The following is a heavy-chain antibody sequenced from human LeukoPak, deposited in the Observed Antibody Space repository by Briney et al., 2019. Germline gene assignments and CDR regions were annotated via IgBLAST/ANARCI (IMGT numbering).Heavy chain of an antibody. CDR2: ISGSSERT. D-gene: IGHD3-10*01. J-gene: IGHJ5*02. CDR3: ARELMVRGVTRFDP. Sequence: GGSLRLSCAASGFXFSSYAISWVRQAPGKGLEWVSAISGSSERTYYEDSVKGRFTISRDNSKNTLYLKMNSLRAEDTAVYYCARELMVRGVTRFDPWGQGTLVTVSS. CDR1: GFXFSSYA. V-gene: IGHV3-23*01.